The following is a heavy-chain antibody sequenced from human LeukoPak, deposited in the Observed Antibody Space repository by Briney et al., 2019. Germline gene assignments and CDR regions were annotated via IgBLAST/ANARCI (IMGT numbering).Heavy chain of an antibody. D-gene: IGHD6-13*01. CDR2: ISSSSSYI. V-gene: IGHV3-21*01. J-gene: IGHJ4*02. Sequence: PGGSLRLSCAASGFTFSSSNMNWVRQAPGKGLEWVSSISSSSSYIYYADSVKGRFTISRDNAKNSLYLQMNSLRAEDTAVYYCARVTSSSWYSDYWGQGTLVTVSP. CDR1: GFTFSSSN. CDR3: ARVTSSSWYSDY.